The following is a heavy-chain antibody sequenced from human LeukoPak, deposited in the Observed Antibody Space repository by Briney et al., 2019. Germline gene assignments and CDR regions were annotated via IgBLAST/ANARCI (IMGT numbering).Heavy chain of an antibody. CDR2: IYHSGST. CDR3: ARERGSSGVFDY. J-gene: IGHJ4*02. D-gene: IGHD3-22*01. Sequence: SETLSLTCAVSGGSISSGGYSWSWIRQPPGKGLEWIGYIYHSGSTYYNPFLKSRVTISVDRSKNQFSLKLSSVTAADTAVYYCARERGSSGVFDYWGQGTLVTVSS. V-gene: IGHV4-30-2*01. CDR1: GGSISSGGYS.